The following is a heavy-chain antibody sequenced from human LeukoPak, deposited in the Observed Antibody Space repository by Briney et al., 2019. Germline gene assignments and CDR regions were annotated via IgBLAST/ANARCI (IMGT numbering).Heavy chain of an antibody. CDR2: SYYSGST. Sequence: PSETLSLTCTVSGGSISSYYWSWIRQPPGKGLEWIGYSYYSGSTNYNPSLKSRVTISVDTSKNQFSLKLSSVTAADTAVYYCARSQALYYYDSSGYWFDPWGQGTLVTVSS. CDR1: GGSISSYY. J-gene: IGHJ5*02. D-gene: IGHD3-22*01. CDR3: ARSQALYYYDSSGYWFDP. V-gene: IGHV4-59*08.